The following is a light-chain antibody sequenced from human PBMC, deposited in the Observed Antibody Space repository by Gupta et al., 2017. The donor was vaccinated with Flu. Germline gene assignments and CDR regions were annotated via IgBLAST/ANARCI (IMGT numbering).Light chain of an antibody. Sequence: SALTQPASVSGSPGQSITISCTGTSSDVGSYNLVSWYQQHPGKAPNLMIEEGSKRPSGVSIRFAGSKSGNTASLTISGLQAEDDADYYCCSYAGSSTVVFGGGTKLTVL. CDR2: EGS. CDR1: SSDVGSYNL. V-gene: IGLV2-23*01. J-gene: IGLJ3*02. CDR3: CSYAGSSTVV.